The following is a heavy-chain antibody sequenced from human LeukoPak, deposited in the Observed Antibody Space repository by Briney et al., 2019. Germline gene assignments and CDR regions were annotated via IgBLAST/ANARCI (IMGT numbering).Heavy chain of an antibody. CDR2: PSTSRSYI. D-gene: IGHD2-2*01. CDR3: ARGRGCSSMSCYPDY. CDR1: GFSFRCHS. Sequence: NPGGPLRLSCVASGFSFRCHSINWLRQAPGKGLEGFSSPSTSRSYIYNADSVKGRFTISRDNAKNSLYLQMNSLRAEDTAVYYCARGRGCSSMSCYPDYWGQGTLVTVSS. J-gene: IGHJ4*02. V-gene: IGHV3-21*01.